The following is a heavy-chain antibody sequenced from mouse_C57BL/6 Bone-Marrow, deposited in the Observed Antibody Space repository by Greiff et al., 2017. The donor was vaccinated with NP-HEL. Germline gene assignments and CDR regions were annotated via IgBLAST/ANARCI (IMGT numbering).Heavy chain of an antibody. CDR1: GFNIKDDY. Sequence: VQLKESGAELVRPGASVKLSCTASGFNIKDDYMHWVKQRPEQGLEWIGWIDPENGDTEYASKFQGKATITADPSSNTAYLQRSSLTSEDTAVYYCTTTVDDWGQGTTLTVSS. CDR2: IDPENGDT. V-gene: IGHV14-4*01. J-gene: IGHJ2*01. CDR3: TTTVDD.